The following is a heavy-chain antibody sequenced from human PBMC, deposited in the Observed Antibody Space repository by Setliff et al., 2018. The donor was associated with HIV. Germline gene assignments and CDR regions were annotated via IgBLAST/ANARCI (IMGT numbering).Heavy chain of an antibody. CDR2: IYWDDDK. CDR3: AHFTHFRDVYFDS. CDR1: GFSLTTRGEA. Sequence: SGPTLVNPTQTLTLTCAFSGFSLTTRGEAVGWIRQPPGKPLECLAFIYWDDDKRYNPSLKSRLSITKDTSKKQVVLTMTNMDPVDTATYDCAHFTHFRDVYFDSWGPGILVTVSS. D-gene: IGHD2-21*01. J-gene: IGHJ4*01. V-gene: IGHV2-5*02.